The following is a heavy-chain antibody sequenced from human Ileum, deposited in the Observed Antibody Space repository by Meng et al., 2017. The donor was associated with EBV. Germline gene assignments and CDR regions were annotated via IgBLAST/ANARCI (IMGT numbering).Heavy chain of an antibody. CDR1: GFTFANYA. Sequence: EVQLLESGGNLVQPGGSLRLSCAASGFTFANYAMSWVRQAPGQGRDWVSHISGNGGVTYYADSVKGRFTISRDSSKNTLYLQMNSLRAEDTAVYYCVKTLFPRDAYRKYYFDSWGQGTLVTVSS. D-gene: IGHD5-24*01. CDR2: ISGNGGVT. J-gene: IGHJ4*02. V-gene: IGHV3-23*01. CDR3: VKTLFPRDAYRKYYFDS.